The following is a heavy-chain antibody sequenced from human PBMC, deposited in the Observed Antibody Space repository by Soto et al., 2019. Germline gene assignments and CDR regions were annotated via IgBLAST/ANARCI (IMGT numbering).Heavy chain of an antibody. D-gene: IGHD3-22*01. CDR2: IYQSGRS. J-gene: IGHJ4*02. Sequence: SETLSLTCAVSGGSVSSSNWWSWVRQPPGKGLEWFGEIYQSGRSNSNPSLTSRVTTSVANSKNPLSLNLKSLTAAATAVYYGAPMYYNDGSAFLEYWGQGTLVTVS. V-gene: IGHV4-4*02. CDR1: GGSVSSSNW. CDR3: APMYYNDGSAFLEY.